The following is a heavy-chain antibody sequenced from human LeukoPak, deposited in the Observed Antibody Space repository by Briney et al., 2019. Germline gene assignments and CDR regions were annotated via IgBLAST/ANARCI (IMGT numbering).Heavy chain of an antibody. V-gene: IGHV1-2*06. CDR2: INPNSGGT. CDR3: ARWPVGFGKYYYDSSGYYQGS. Sequence: GASVKVSCKASGYTFTGYYMHWVRQAPEQGLEWMGRINPNSGGTNYAQKFQGRVTMTRDTSISTAYMELSRLRSDDTAVYYCARWPVGFGKYYYDSSGYYQGSWGQGTLVTVSS. D-gene: IGHD3-22*01. J-gene: IGHJ4*02. CDR1: GYTFTGYY.